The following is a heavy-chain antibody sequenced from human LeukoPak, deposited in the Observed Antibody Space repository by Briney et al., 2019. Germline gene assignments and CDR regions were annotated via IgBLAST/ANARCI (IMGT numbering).Heavy chain of an antibody. J-gene: IGHJ4*02. Sequence: GGSLRLSCAASGFTVSTNYMSWVRQVSGEGLEFVSLTSIGGTTDYADSVKGRFTISSDNSKNTLYLQMNSLRAEDTAVYYCASRSLWYGEDYWGQGTLVTVSS. CDR2: TSIGGTT. D-gene: IGHD3-10*01. CDR3: ASRSLWYGEDY. V-gene: IGHV3-53*01. CDR1: GFTVSTNY.